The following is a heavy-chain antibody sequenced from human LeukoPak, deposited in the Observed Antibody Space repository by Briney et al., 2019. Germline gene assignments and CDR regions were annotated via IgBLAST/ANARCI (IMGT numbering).Heavy chain of an antibody. CDR2: IMPLFGTA. CDR1: GGTFNNSA. J-gene: IGHJ5*02. CDR3: ARDVHGDYGSGWFDP. D-gene: IGHD4-17*01. Sequence: ASVKVSCKTSGGTFNNSAISWVRQAPGHGLEWLGGIMPLFGTAGYAQKFQGRVTITKDESTRTVYLELTSLTSDDTAVYYCARDVHGDYGSGWFDPWGHGNLVSVSS. V-gene: IGHV1-69*05.